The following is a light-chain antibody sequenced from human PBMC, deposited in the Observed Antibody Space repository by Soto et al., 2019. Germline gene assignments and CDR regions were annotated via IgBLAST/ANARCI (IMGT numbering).Light chain of an antibody. CDR2: LGS. V-gene: IGKV2-28*01. J-gene: IGKJ2*01. Sequence: EIVMTQSPPSLTVTPGEPASISCRSSQRLLHSNGNTFLDWYVQKPGQSPPLLIYLGSNRASGVPDRVSGSEAGTDFTLKISRVEVEDVGVYYCMQALQTPYTFGQGTNLEIK. CDR1: QRLLHSNGNTF. CDR3: MQALQTPYT.